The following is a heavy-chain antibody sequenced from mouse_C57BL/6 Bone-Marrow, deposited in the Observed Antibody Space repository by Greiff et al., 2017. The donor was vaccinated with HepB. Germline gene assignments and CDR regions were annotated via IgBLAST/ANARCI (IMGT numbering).Heavy chain of an antibody. V-gene: IGHV1-72*01. D-gene: IGHD1-1*01. CDR1: GYTFTSYW. J-gene: IGHJ3*01. CDR2: IDPNSGGT. Sequence: QVHVKQSGAELVKPGASVKLSCKASGYTFTSYWMHWVKQRPGRGLEWIGRIDPNSGGTKYNEKFKSKATLTVDKPSSTAYMQLSSLTSEDSAVYYCARGPSYGSRTWFAYWGQGTLVTVSA. CDR3: ARGPSYGSRTWFAY.